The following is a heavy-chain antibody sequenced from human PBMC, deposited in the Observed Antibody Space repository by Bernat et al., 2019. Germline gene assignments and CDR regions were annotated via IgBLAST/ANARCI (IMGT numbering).Heavy chain of an antibody. CDR1: GYTFTSYA. D-gene: IGHD3-10*01. V-gene: IGHV1-3*01. J-gene: IGHJ4*02. CDR3: ARYAYHYGAPWYIDY. CDR2: INAGNGNK. Sequence: QVQLLQSGAEVKKPGASVKVSCKASGYTFTSYAMHWVRQAPGQRLEGMGWINAGNGNKKYSQRFQGRVTITRDTSASTAYMGLSSLRSEDTTVYYCARYAYHYGAPWYIDYWGQGTLVTVSS.